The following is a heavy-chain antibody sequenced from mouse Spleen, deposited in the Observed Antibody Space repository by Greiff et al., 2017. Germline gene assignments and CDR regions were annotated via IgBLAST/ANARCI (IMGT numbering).Heavy chain of an antibody. CDR3: ARRDRGPFDY. Sequence: EVKLMESGGGLVKPGGSLKLSCAASGFTFSSYAMSWVRQTPEKRLEWVATISSGGSYTYYPDSVKGRFTISRDNAKNTLYLQMSSLRSEDTAMYYCARRDRGPFDYWGQGTTLTVSS. D-gene: IGHD3-3*01. CDR2: ISSGGSYT. CDR1: GFTFSSYA. J-gene: IGHJ2*01. V-gene: IGHV5-9-1*01.